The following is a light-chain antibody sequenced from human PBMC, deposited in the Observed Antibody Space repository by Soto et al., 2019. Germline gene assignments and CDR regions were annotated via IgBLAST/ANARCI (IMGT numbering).Light chain of an antibody. V-gene: IGKV1-39*01. CDR3: QQSYSSPWT. CDR2: ATS. J-gene: IGKJ1*01. Sequence: DIQMTQSPSSLSASVGDRVTITCRASQTITNYLNWYQQKPGKAPKLLIYATSTLLSGVPSRFTGGGSGTDFTLTIESLQPEDFATYYCQQSYSSPWTFGQGTKVEI. CDR1: QTITNY.